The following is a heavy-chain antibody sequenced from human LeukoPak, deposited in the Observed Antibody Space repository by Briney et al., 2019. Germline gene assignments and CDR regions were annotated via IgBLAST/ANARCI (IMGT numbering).Heavy chain of an antibody. D-gene: IGHD3-10*01. CDR3: ARHGPDVFLWFGELKSGFDY. Sequence: ASETLSLTCAVSGGSISSGGYSWSWIRQPPGKGLEWIGYIYHSGSTYYNPSLKSRVTISVDRSKNQFSLKLSSVTAADTAVYYCARHGPDVFLWFGELKSGFDYWGQGTLVTVSS. J-gene: IGHJ4*02. V-gene: IGHV4-30-2*01. CDR1: GGSISSGGYS. CDR2: IYHSGST.